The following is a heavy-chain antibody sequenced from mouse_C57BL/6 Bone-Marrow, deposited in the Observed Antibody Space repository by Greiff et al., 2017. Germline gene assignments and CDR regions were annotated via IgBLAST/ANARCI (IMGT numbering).Heavy chain of an antibody. V-gene: IGHV5-17*02. D-gene: IGHD1-1*01. J-gene: IGHJ4*01. CDR3: ASSYYRSNAMDY. CDR2: ISSGSSTI. CDR1: GFTFSSFG. Sequence: DVKLVESGGGLVQPGGSRKLSCAASGFTFSSFGMHWVRQAPEKGLEWVAYISSGSSTIYYADTVKGRFTISRDNPKNTLFLQMTSLRSEDTAMYYCASSYYRSNAMDYWGQGTSVTVSS.